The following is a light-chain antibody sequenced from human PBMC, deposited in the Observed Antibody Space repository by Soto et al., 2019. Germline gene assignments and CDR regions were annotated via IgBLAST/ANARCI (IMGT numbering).Light chain of an antibody. Sequence: AIQLTQSPSSLSASVGDRVTITCRASQGISSALAWFQQKPGKPPKLLIYSASSLESGVPSRFSGSGSGTEFSLPISSLQPEDFATYFCHQFNSYPRTFGQGTRLEIK. CDR1: QGISSA. V-gene: IGKV1-13*02. J-gene: IGKJ5*01. CDR2: SAS. CDR3: HQFNSYPRT.